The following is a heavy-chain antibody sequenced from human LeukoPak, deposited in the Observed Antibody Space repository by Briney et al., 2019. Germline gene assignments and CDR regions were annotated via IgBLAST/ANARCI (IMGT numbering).Heavy chain of an antibody. CDR1: GYSFTSYW. Sequence: GESLKISCKGSGYSFTSYWIGWVRQMPGQGLECMGIIYPGDSDTRSSPSFQGQVTISADKSISTAYLQWSSLKASDTAMHYSARRLEYSSSFDYWGQGPLVTVSS. CDR3: ARRLEYSSSFDY. J-gene: IGHJ4*02. V-gene: IGHV5-51*01. CDR2: IYPGDSDT. D-gene: IGHD6-6*01.